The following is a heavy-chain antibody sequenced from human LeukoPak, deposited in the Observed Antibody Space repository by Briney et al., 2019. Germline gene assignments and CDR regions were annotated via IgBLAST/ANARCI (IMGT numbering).Heavy chain of an antibody. V-gene: IGHV4-59*01. CDR3: ARDRDTAMGD. CDR2: IYYSGST. J-gene: IGHJ1*01. D-gene: IGHD5-18*01. Sequence: PGGSLRLSCAASGFTFINFAMSWVRQAPGKGLEWIGYIYYSGSTNYNPSLKSRVTISVDTSKNQFSLKLSSVTAADTAVYYCARDRDTAMGDWGQGTLVTVSS. CDR1: GFTFINFA.